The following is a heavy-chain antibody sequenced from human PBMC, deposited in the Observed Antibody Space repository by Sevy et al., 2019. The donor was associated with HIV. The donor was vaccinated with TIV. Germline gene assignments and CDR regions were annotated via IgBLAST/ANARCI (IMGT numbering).Heavy chain of an antibody. CDR1: GFTFSSYG. Sequence: GGSLRFSCAVSGFTFSSYGMHWVRQAPGKGLEWVALISYDGSSKYYADSVRGRFTISRDNSKNTLFLQMNSLRTEDTAVYYCAAGKSFSDYWGQGTLVTVSS. V-gene: IGHV3-30*03. CDR2: ISYDGSSK. J-gene: IGHJ4*02. D-gene: IGHD1-26*01. CDR3: AAGKSFSDY.